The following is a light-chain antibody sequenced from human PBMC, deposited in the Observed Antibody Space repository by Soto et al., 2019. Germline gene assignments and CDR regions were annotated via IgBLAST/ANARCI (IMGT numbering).Light chain of an antibody. CDR3: QQYYSSPLT. Sequence: DIVMTQSPDSLAVSLGERATINCKSSQSVLYSSNNKNFLAWYQHKPGQPPKLLIYWASTRESGVPDRVSGSGSGTDFTLTISSLQAEDVALCSCQQYYSSPLTFGGGTKVESK. CDR2: WAS. CDR1: QSVLYSSNNKNF. J-gene: IGKJ4*01. V-gene: IGKV4-1*01.